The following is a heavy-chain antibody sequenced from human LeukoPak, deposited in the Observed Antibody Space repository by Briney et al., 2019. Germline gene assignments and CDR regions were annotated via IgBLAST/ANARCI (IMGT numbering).Heavy chain of an antibody. J-gene: IGHJ6*02. V-gene: IGHV5-51*01. CDR3: ARLRQWLAYYYYGMDA. D-gene: IGHD6-19*01. CDR1: GYRFNAYW. Sequence: PGESLKISCKGSGYRFNAYWIAWVRQMPGKGLEWMGIIYPDDSDTRYSPSFQGQVTISADKSISSAYLQWSSLKASDTAMYYCARLRQWLAYYYYGMDAWGQGTTVTVSS. CDR2: IYPDDSDT.